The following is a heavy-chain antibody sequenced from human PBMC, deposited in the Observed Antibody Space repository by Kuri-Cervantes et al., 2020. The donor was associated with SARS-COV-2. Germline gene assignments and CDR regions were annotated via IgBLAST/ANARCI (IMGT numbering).Heavy chain of an antibody. CDR3: ARDNMDTFIVPAPPPEYSRKFLFHYTDV. Sequence: GGSLRLSCAASGFTFDDYGMSWVRQAPGKGLEWVSHISGSGDVVHYTNSVRGRFTISRDNARNLVYLEMNSLRAEDTAIYYCARDNMDTFIVPAPPPEYSRKFLFHYTDVWGKGTTVTVSS. V-gene: IGHV3-11*01. D-gene: IGHD6-6*01. CDR2: ISGSGDVV. CDR1: GFTFDDYG. J-gene: IGHJ6*03.